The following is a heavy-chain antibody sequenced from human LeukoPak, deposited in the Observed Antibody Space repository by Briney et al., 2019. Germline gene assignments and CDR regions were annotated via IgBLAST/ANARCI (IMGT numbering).Heavy chain of an antibody. CDR1: GFTFSSYS. CDR3: AKAASSPNDAFDI. V-gene: IGHV3-48*02. CDR2: ISSSSSTI. J-gene: IGHJ3*02. D-gene: IGHD2-15*01. Sequence: PGGSLRLSCAASGFTFSSYSMNWVRQAPGKGLEWVSYISSSSSTIYYADSVKGRFTISRDNAKNSLYLQMNSLRDEDTAVYYCAKAASSPNDAFDIWGQGTMVTVSS.